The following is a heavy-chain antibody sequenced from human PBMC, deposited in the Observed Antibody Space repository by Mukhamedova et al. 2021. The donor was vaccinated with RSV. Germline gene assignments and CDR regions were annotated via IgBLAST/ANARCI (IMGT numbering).Heavy chain of an antibody. J-gene: IGHJ4*02. CDR2: MNPNSGNT. Sequence: ATGQGLEWMGWMNPNSGNTGYAQNFQGRVTMTRNTSISTAYMELSSPRSEDTAVYYCARASSGIYNYWGPGTLVTVSS. V-gene: IGHV1-8*01. D-gene: IGHD1-26*01. CDR3: ARASSGIYNY.